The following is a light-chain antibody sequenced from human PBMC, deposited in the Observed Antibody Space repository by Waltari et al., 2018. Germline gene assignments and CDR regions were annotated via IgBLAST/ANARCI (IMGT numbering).Light chain of an antibody. Sequence: QSALTQPASVSGSPGQSITISCTGTSSDVGGYNYVSWYQQPPGKAPKLIVYDVSNRPSGVSNPFSGSTSGNTASLTISGLQAEDEADYYCSSYTSSNTLGFGTGTKVTVL. CDR3: SSYTSSNTLG. CDR1: SSDVGGYNY. CDR2: DVS. V-gene: IGLV2-14*03. J-gene: IGLJ1*01.